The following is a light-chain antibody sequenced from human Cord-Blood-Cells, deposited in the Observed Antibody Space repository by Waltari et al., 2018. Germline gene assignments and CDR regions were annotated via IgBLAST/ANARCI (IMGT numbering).Light chain of an antibody. CDR2: EGS. CDR1: SSDVGSYNL. CDR3: CSYAVSSTFVV. V-gene: IGLV2-23*03. J-gene: IGLJ2*01. Sequence: QSALTQPASVSGSPGQSITISCTGTSSDVGSYNLASWYQQHPGKAPKLMIYEGSKRPSGVSNRFSGSKSGNTASLTISGLQAEDEADYYCCSYAVSSTFVVFGGGTKLTVL.